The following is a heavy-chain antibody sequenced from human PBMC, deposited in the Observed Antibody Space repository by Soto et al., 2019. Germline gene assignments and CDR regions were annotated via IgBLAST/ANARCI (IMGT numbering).Heavy chain of an antibody. D-gene: IGHD1-26*01. J-gene: IGHJ4*02. CDR2: INYSGNT. V-gene: IGHV4-34*01. Sequence: QVQLQQWGAGLLKPSETLSLTCAVYGGSLSGYYWSWIRQPPGKALEWIGEINYSGNTNYNPSLKNRVTISVDTSKNQLFLNLSSVTAADTAMYYCARHHVRGRTIAGAAEFWGQGTLVTVSS. CDR1: GGSLSGYY. CDR3: ARHHVRGRTIAGAAEF.